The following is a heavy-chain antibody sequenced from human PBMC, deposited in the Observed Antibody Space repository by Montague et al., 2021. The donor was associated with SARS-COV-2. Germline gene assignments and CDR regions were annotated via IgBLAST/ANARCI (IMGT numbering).Heavy chain of an antibody. J-gene: IGHJ4*02. CDR3: ARWDPQTLTMIGLRGKSASDY. D-gene: IGHD4-23*01. CDR2: INNSGST. Sequence: SETLSLTCAVYGGSFSGHYWSWIRQPPGKGLEWIGEINNSGSTNYNPSLKSRVTISVDTSESQFSLKLSSVSAADTGVYYCARWDPQTLTMIGLRGKSASDYWSQGTLVTVSS. V-gene: IGHV4-34*01. CDR1: GGSFSGHY.